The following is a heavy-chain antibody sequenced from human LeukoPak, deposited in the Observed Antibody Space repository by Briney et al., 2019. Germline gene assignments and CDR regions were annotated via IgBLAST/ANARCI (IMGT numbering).Heavy chain of an antibody. CDR2: IYYSGST. V-gene: IGHV4-59*01. D-gene: IGHD3-3*01. CDR1: GGSISSYY. J-gene: IGHJ4*02. Sequence: SETLSLTCTVSGGSISSYYWSWIQQPPGKGLEWIGYIYYSGSTNYNPSLKSRVTISVDTSKNQFSLKLSSVTAADTAVYYCARDRGDFWSGYYILDYWGQGTLVTVSS. CDR3: ARDRGDFWSGYYILDY.